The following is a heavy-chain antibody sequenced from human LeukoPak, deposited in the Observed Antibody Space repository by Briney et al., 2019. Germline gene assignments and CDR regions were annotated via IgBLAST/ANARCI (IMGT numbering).Heavy chain of an antibody. CDR1: GFTFSDYY. D-gene: IGHD1-26*01. Sequence: GGSLRLSCAASGFTFSDYYMSWIRQAPGKGLEWVSYISSSGSTIYYADSVKGRFTISSDNAKNSLYLQMNSLRAEDTAVYYCARSRWGGATYWNYWGQGTLVTVSS. J-gene: IGHJ4*02. CDR2: ISSSGSTI. V-gene: IGHV3-11*01. CDR3: ARSRWGGATYWNY.